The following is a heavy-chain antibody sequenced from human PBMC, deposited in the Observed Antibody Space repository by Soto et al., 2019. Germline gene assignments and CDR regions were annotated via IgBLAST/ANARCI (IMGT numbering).Heavy chain of an antibody. CDR3: ARGYCSGGSCYPFDY. D-gene: IGHD2-15*01. CDR2: INAGNGNT. J-gene: IGHJ4*02. Sequence: ASVKVSCKTSGYSFTTYGVSWVRQAPGQRLEWMGWINAGNGNTKYSQKFQGRVTITRDTSASTAYMELSSLRSEDTAVYYCARGYCSGGSCYPFDYWGQGTLVTVSS. V-gene: IGHV1-3*01. CDR1: GYSFTTYG.